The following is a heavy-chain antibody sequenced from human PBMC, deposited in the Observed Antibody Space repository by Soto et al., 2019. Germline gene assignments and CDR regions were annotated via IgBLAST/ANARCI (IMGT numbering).Heavy chain of an antibody. V-gene: IGHV4-4*02. Sequence: SETLSLTCAVSGGSISSSNWWSWVRQPPGKGLEWIGEIYHSGSTNYNPSLKSRVTISVDKSKNQFSLKLSSVTAADTAVYYCATLWGGNYYDSSGYSVYWGQGTLVTVSS. J-gene: IGHJ4*02. CDR3: ATLWGGNYYDSSGYSVY. D-gene: IGHD3-22*01. CDR2: IYHSGST. CDR1: GGSISSSNW.